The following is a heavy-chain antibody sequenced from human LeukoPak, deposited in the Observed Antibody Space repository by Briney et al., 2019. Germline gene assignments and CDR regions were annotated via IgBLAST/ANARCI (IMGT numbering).Heavy chain of an antibody. V-gene: IGHV4-59*13. J-gene: IGHJ4*02. D-gene: IGHD3-3*01. CDR1: GGSISSYY. CDR2: IYYSGST. CDR3: ARGYDFWSGLFDY. Sequence: PSETLSLTCTVSGGSISSYYWGWIRQPPGKGLEWIGYIYYSGSTNYNPSLKSRVTISVDTSKNQFSLKLSSVTPADTAVYYCARGYDFWSGLFDYWSQGTLLTVSS.